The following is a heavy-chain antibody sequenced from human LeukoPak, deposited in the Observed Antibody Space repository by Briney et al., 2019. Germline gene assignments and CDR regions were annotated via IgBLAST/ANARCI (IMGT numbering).Heavy chain of an antibody. Sequence: GGSLRLSCAASGFAFSNSWMRWVRQAPGKGLEWVANINHEGGDIHYVDSVKGRFTISRDNAKDSLYLQMNSLRDEDTAVYYCATYINWVAGDDWGQGTTVTVSS. V-gene: IGHV3-7*01. D-gene: IGHD1-1*01. CDR1: GFAFSNSW. J-gene: IGHJ6*02. CDR2: INHEGGDI. CDR3: ATYINWVAGDD.